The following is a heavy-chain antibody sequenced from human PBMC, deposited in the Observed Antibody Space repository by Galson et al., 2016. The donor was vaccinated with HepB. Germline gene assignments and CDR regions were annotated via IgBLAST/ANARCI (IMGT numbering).Heavy chain of an antibody. CDR1: GGSISSYY. J-gene: IGHJ6*02. D-gene: IGHD3/OR15-3a*01. V-gene: IGHV4-59*01. CDR3: AVDLNMANTYFYAMDV. CDR2: TYYRGST. Sequence: SETLSLTCTVSGGSISSYYWSWIRQPPGKGLEWIGYTYYRGSTNYNPSLKSRVSISVDTSKNHFSLKLSSVTAADTAVYYCAVDLNMANTYFYAMDVWGQGTTVTVSS.